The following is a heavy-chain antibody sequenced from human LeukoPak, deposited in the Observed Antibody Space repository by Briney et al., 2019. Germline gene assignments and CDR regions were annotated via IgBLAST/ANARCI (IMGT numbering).Heavy chain of an antibody. Sequence: PSETLSLTCTVSGGSSSSYYWSWIRQPPWKGLEWIGYIYYSGSTNYNPSLKSRVTISVDTSKNQFSLKLSSVTAADTAVYYCAGITMVQGVLDYWGQGTLVTVSS. D-gene: IGHD3-10*01. V-gene: IGHV4-59*01. CDR2: IYYSGST. CDR1: GGSSSSYY. CDR3: AGITMVQGVLDY. J-gene: IGHJ4*02.